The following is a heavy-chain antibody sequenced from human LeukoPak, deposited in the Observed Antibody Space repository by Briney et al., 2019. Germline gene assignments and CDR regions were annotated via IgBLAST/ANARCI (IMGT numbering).Heavy chain of an antibody. V-gene: IGHV1-8*01. CDR2: MNPNSGNT. D-gene: IGHD6-6*01. J-gene: IGHJ6*03. CDR3: AADLYSSSSSYYYYMDV. CDR1: GXXXXXXD. Sequence: ASVKVSXKXXGXXXXXXDXNXVRQATGQGLEWMGWMNPNSGNTGYAQKFQGRVTMTSSTSISTAYMELSSLRSEDTAVYYCAADLYSSSSSYYYYMDVWGKGTTVTVSS.